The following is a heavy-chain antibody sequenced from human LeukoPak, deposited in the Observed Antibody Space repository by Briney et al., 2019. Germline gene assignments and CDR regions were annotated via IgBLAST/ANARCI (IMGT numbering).Heavy chain of an antibody. J-gene: IGHJ4*02. Sequence: SETLSLTRGVSGGSVTSTNWWTWVRQPPGKGLEWIGEVHLDGRTNYNPSLKSRLTMSVDLSEHHISLKLTSVTAADTAVYYCAREGGFFRPLDYSGQGTLVTVSS. CDR1: GGSVTSTNW. CDR2: VHLDGRT. CDR3: AREGGFFRPLDY. D-gene: IGHD3-3*01. V-gene: IGHV4-4*02.